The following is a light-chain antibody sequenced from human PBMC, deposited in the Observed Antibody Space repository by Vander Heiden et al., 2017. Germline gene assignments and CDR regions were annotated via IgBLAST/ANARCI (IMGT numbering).Light chain of an antibody. J-gene: IGLJ1*01. Sequence: QPLLTQPRSVTGAPGQRGPSAFTGSSSNSGAGYDVHWAQQLPETAPKLLIYSKNNLPAGVPDRFSGSKSGTAASLTITGRQAEDETDYYCQSYDSSQTAYVFGTGTKVTVL. CDR3: QSYDSSQTAYV. CDR2: SKN. CDR1: SSNSGAGYD. V-gene: IGLV1-40*01.